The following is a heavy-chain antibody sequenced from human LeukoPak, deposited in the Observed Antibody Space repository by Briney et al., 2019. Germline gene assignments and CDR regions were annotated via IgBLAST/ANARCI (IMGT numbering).Heavy chain of an antibody. CDR1: GDSFTRYY. CDR3: ASQMSGTSVSY. CDR2: INSRGGT. V-gene: IGHV4-59*08. Sequence: SETLSLTCTVSGDSFTRYYWSWIRQPPGKALEWLGYINSRGGTSYNPSLNSRVTISLDTSRNQFSLKLYSVTTTDTAVYYCASQMSGTSVSYWGQGTLVTVSS. J-gene: IGHJ4*02. D-gene: IGHD2-2*01.